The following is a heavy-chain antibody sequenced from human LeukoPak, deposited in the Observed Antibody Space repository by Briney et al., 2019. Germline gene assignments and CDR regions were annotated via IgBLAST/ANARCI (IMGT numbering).Heavy chain of an antibody. V-gene: IGHV5-51*01. CDR3: ARRLCRGGSCYQVDAFDI. Sequence: GESLKISCKGSGYSFTSYWIAWVRQMPGKGLQWMGIIYPGDSDTRYSPSFLGHVTISADKSISTAYLQWSSLKASDTAMYYCARRLCRGGSCYQVDAFDIWGQGTMVTVSS. CDR2: IYPGDSDT. CDR1: GYSFTSYW. J-gene: IGHJ3*02. D-gene: IGHD2-15*01.